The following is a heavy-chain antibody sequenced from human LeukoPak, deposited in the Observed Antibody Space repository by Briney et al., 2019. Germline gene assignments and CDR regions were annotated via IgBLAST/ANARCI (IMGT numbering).Heavy chain of an antibody. Sequence: ASVKVSCKASGYTFTGYYMHWVRQAPGQGLEWMGWINPNSGGTNYAQKFQGRVTMTRDTSISTAYMELSRLRSDDTAVYYCARVVGYCSSTSCYRGAFDYWGQGTLVTVSS. J-gene: IGHJ4*02. D-gene: IGHD2-2*02. CDR2: INPNSGGT. CDR3: ARVVGYCSSTSCYRGAFDY. CDR1: GYTFTGYY. V-gene: IGHV1-2*02.